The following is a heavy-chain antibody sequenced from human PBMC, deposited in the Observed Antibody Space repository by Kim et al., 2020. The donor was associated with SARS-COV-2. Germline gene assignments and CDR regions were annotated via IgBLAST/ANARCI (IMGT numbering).Heavy chain of an antibody. V-gene: IGHV3-15*01. J-gene: IGHJ6*02. D-gene: IGHD3-3*01. CDR3: GSDFWSGSYYYGMDV. CDR1: GFTFSNAW. CDR2: IKSKTDGGTT. Sequence: GGSLRLSCAASGFTFSNAWMSWVRQAPGKGLEWVGRIKSKTDGGTTDYAAPVKGRFTISRDDSKNTLYLQMNSLKTEDTAVYYCGSDFWSGSYYYGMDVWGQGTTVTVS.